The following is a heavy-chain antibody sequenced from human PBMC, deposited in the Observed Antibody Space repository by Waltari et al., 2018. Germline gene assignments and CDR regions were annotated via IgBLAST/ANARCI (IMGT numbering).Heavy chain of an antibody. D-gene: IGHD3-16*01. CDR3: ARVSGGDDYIWGSEYFDY. J-gene: IGHJ4*02. CDR2: IKQDGVEN. V-gene: IGHV3-7*01. CDR1: GFTFSSYW. Sequence: EVQLVESGGGLVQPGGSLRLSCAASGFTFSSYWMSWVRQAPGKGLEWVAKIKQDGVENDMVDARKGGFIISGDNGKNSLYVKMKSLRAEDTDVYYCARVSGGDDYIWGSEYFDYWGQGTLVTVSS.